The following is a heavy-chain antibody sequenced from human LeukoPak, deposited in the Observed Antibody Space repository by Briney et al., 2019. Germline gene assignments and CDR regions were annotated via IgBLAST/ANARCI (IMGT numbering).Heavy chain of an antibody. CDR3: AREAPIIVAVTAIPDWFDP. J-gene: IGHJ5*02. CDR2: IYYSGST. Sequence: SETLSLTCTVSGGSISSSSYYWGWIRQPPGKGLEWIGSIYYSGSTYYNPSLKSRVTISVDTSKNQFSLKLSSVTAADTAVYYCAREAPIIVAVTAIPDWFDPWGQGTLVTVSS. CDR1: GGSISSSSYY. D-gene: IGHD2-21*02. V-gene: IGHV4-39*02.